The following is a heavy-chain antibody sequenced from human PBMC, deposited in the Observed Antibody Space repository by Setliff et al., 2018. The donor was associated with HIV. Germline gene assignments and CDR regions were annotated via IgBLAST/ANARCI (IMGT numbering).Heavy chain of an antibody. V-gene: IGHV1-69*13. CDR3: ARGEKRFLEWLPLDYYYYYYMDV. CDR2: IIPIFGTA. Sequence: SVQVSCKASGGTFSGYAISWVRQAPGQGLELMGGIIPIFGTANYAQKFQGRVTITADESTSTAYMELSSLRSGDTAVYYCARGEKRFLEWLPLDYYYYYYMDVWGKGITVTVS. D-gene: IGHD3-3*01. CDR1: GGTFSGYA. J-gene: IGHJ6*03.